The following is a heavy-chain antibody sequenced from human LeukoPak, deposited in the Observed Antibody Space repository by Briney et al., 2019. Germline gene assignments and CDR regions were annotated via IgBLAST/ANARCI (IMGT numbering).Heavy chain of an antibody. CDR2: IYYSGST. CDR3: ASGGYYFDSSGPQSY. Sequence: SQTLSLTCTVSGGSISSGDYYWSWIRQPPGKALEWIGYIYYSGSTYYSPSLKSRVTISVDTSKNQFSLRLSSVIAADTAVYYCASGGYYFDSSGPQSYWGQGTLVTVSS. V-gene: IGHV4-30-4*01. CDR1: GGSISSGDYY. J-gene: IGHJ4*02. D-gene: IGHD3-22*01.